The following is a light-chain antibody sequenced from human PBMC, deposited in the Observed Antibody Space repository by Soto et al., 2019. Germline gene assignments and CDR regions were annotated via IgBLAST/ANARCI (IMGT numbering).Light chain of an antibody. CDR2: EAS. CDR1: QGITNR. CDR3: QQANSFPIT. Sequence: DIQMTQSPSTLPASVGDRVTITCRASQGITNRLAWDQQKTGKAPKLLIYEASSLQSGVPSRIRGSGSGTDFTLTISRLQPEDFETYYCQQANSFPITFGQGTRLEI. J-gene: IGKJ5*01. V-gene: IGKV1-12*01.